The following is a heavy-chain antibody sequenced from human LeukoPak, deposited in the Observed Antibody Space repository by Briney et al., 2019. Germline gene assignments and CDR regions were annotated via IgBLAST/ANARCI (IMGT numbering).Heavy chain of an antibody. J-gene: IGHJ5*02. D-gene: IGHD6-13*01. V-gene: IGHV3-48*01. Sequence: GGSLRLSCAASGFTFSTYSMNWVRQAPGKGLEWVSLISTGSSTIYYADSVKGRFTISRDNAKNSLYLQMNSLRGEDTAVYYCAKDLYSSNWYNWFDPWGQGTLVTVSS. CDR1: GFTFSTYS. CDR3: AKDLYSSNWYNWFDP. CDR2: ISTGSSTI.